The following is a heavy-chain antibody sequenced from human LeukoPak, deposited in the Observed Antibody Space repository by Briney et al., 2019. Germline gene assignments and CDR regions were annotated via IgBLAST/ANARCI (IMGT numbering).Heavy chain of an antibody. J-gene: IGHJ4*02. CDR3: ARGLAKIPFDY. Sequence: ASVKISCKASGGTFSSYAICWVRQAPGHGLEWMGGIIPIFGTANYAQKFQGRVTITADESTSTAYMELSSLRSEDTAVYYCARGLAKIPFDYWGQGTLVTVSS. CDR1: GGTFSSYA. CDR2: IIPIFGTA. V-gene: IGHV1-69*01. D-gene: IGHD5-12*01.